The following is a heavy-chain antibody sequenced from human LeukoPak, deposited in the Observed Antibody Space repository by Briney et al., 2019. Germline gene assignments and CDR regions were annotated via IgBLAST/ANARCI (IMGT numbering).Heavy chain of an antibody. CDR1: GGTFSSYA. D-gene: IGHD3-10*01. V-gene: IGHV1-69*13. Sequence: GASVKVSCKASGGTFSSYAISWVRQAPGQGLEWMGGIIPIFGTANYAQKFQGRVTITADESTSTDYMELSSLRSEDTAVYYCARGGGGYYYYGMDVWGKGTTVTVSS. CDR2: IIPIFGTA. CDR3: ARGGGGYYYYGMDV. J-gene: IGHJ6*04.